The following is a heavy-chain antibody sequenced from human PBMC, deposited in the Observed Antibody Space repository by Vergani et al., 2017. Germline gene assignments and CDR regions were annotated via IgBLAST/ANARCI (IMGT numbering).Heavy chain of an antibody. D-gene: IGHD3-10*01. Sequence: QVQLVQSGAEVKKPGASVKVSCKASGYTFTGYYMHWVRQAPGQGLEWMGWINPNSGGTNYAQKFQGRVTMTRGTSLSTAYMELRLLRSDDTAVYYCAGAYYSGSGSIDCGGQGTLVTVSS. CDR3: AGAYYSGSGSIDC. CDR2: INPNSGGT. V-gene: IGHV1-2*02. J-gene: IGHJ4*01. CDR1: GYTFTGYY.